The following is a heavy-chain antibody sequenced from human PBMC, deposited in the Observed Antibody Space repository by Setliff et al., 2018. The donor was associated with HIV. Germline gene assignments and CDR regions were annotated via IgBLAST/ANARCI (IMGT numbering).Heavy chain of an antibody. V-gene: IGHV1-18*04. Sequence: ASVKVSCKASGYTFTSDYIHWVRQAPGQGLEWMGWISAHNGKTNNAQKLQGRVTMTTDTSTSTAYMELRSLRSDDTAVYYCARIRSWYDSSGYSDYWGQGTLVTVSS. D-gene: IGHD3-22*01. J-gene: IGHJ4*02. CDR3: ARIRSWYDSSGYSDY. CDR2: ISAHNGKT. CDR1: GYTFTSDY.